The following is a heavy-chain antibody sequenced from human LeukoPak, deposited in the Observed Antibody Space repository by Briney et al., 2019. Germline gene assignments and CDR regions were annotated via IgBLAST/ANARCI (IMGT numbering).Heavy chain of an antibody. V-gene: IGHV4-34*01. CDR2: INHSGST. Sequence: SETLSLTCAVYGGSFSGYYWSWIRQPPGKGLEWIGEINHSGSTNYNPSLKSRVTISVDTSKNQFSLKLSSVTAADTAVYYCARAKGPVPNFDYWGQGTLVTVSS. CDR1: GGSFSGYY. J-gene: IGHJ4*02. CDR3: ARAKGPVPNFDY.